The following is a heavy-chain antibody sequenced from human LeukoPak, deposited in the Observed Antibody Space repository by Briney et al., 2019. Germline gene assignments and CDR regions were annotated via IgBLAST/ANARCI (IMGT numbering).Heavy chain of an antibody. CDR3: ARNYDFWSGPDY. CDR1: GYTLTSYD. V-gene: IGHV1-8*01. Sequence: AASVKVSCKASGYTLTSYDIHWVRQATGQGLEWMGWMNPNSGNTGYAQKFQGRVTMTRNTSISTAYMELSSLRSEDTAVYYCARNYDFWSGPDYWGQGTLVTVSS. J-gene: IGHJ4*02. D-gene: IGHD3-3*01. CDR2: MNPNSGNT.